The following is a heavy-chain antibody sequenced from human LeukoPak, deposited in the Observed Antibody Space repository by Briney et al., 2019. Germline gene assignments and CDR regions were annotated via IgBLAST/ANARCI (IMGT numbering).Heavy chain of an antibody. CDR3: AKGGKWDVTPFDY. D-gene: IGHD1-26*01. J-gene: IGHJ4*02. Sequence: PGGSLRLSCAASGFTFTSYSMNWVRQAPGKGLEWVSTISGGGGSTYYADSGKGRFTISRDNSKNTLYLQVNSLRAEDTAVYYCAKGGKWDVTPFDYWGQGTLVTVSS. V-gene: IGHV3-23*01. CDR2: ISGGGGST. CDR1: GFTFTSYS.